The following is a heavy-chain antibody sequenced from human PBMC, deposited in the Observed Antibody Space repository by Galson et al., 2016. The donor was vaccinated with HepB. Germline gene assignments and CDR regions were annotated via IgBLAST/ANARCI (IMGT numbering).Heavy chain of an antibody. CDR3: ARHRGWYGDGFFDY. J-gene: IGHJ4*02. D-gene: IGHD6-19*01. CDR2: ISYDGSKN. V-gene: IGHV3-30*09. CDR1: GFSFSNYA. Sequence: SLRLSCAASGFSFSNYAMHWVRQAPGKGLEWLAVISYDGSKNYYADSVKGPFAISRDNSKNTLFLQMNSLRAEDTAVYYCARHRGWYGDGFFDYWGQGTLVTVSP.